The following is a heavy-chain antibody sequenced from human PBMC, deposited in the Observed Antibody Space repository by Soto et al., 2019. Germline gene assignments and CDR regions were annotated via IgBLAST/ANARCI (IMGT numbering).Heavy chain of an antibody. J-gene: IGHJ6*02. V-gene: IGHV3-73*01. D-gene: IGHD2-2*01. Sequence: LRLSCAASGFTFSGSAMHWVRQASGKGLEWVGRIRSKANSYATAYAASVKGRFTISRDDSKNTAYLQMNSLKTEDTAVYYCTRLWDIVVVPAAIRTDYYYYGMDVWGQGTTVTVSS. CDR3: TRLWDIVVVPAAIRTDYYYYGMDV. CDR1: GFTFSGSA. CDR2: IRSKANSYAT.